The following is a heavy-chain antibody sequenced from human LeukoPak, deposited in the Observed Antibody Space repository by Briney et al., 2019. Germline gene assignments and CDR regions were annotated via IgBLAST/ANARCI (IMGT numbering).Heavy chain of an antibody. CDR2: INPSGGST. D-gene: IGHD3-22*01. J-gene: IGHJ3*02. CDR1: GYTFTSYY. CDR3: ARDWTMIVATLTNDAFDI. Sequence: GASVKVSCKASGYTFTSYYMHWVRQAPGQGLEWMGIINPSGGSTSYAQKFQGRVTMTRDMSTSTVYMELRSLRSDDTAVYYCARDWTMIVATLTNDAFDIWGQGTMVTVSS. V-gene: IGHV1-46*01.